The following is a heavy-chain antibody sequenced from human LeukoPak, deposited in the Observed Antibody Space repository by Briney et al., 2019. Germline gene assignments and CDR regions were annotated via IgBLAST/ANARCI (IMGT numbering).Heavy chain of an antibody. Sequence: PGGSLRLSCAASGFTFSVHAMSWVRQAPGKGLEWVSAISGSGGSTYYADSVKGRFTISRDNSKNTLYLQMNSLRAEDTAVYYCARRRFGVTVDYWGQGTLVTVSS. CDR1: GFTFSVHA. D-gene: IGHD3-10*01. CDR2: ISGSGGST. V-gene: IGHV3-23*01. CDR3: ARRRFGVTVDY. J-gene: IGHJ4*02.